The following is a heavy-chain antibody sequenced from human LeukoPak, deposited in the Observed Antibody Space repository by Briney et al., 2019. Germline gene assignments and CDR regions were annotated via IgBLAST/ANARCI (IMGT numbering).Heavy chain of an antibody. CDR1: GGSFSGYY. D-gene: IGHD3-10*01. J-gene: IGHJ4*02. V-gene: IGHV4-34*01. CDR2: INHSGST. Sequence: SETLSLTCAVYGGSFSGYYWSWIRQPPGKGLEWIGEINHSGSTNYNPSLKSRVTISVDTSKNQFSLKLSSVTAADTAVYYCASVSSGKVNYWGQGTLVTVSS. CDR3: ASVSSGKVNY.